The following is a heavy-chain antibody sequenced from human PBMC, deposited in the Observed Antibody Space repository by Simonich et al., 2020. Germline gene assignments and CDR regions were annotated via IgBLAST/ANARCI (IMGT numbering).Heavy chain of an antibody. CDR3: ARQLNDFDI. D-gene: IGHD1-1*01. CDR1: GYSFTSYW. J-gene: IGHJ3*02. Sequence: EVQLVQSGAEVKKPGESLKISCKGSGYSFTSYWIGWVRQMPGKGLEWMDTIYTGESDTRCSPAVQGQVPISADKSISTAYLQWSSLKASDTAMYYCARQLNDFDIWGQGTMVTVSS. V-gene: IGHV5-51*01. CDR2: IYTGESDT.